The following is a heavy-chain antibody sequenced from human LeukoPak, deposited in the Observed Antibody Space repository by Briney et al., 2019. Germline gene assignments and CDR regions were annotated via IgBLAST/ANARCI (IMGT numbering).Heavy chain of an antibody. V-gene: IGHV3-23*01. CDR3: ANDQTFDYGSGSYLDYYYYYGMDV. Sequence: GGSLRLSCAASGFTLSRFWMSCVRQAPGKGLECGLDISGSGGSTYYSDSEKGRFTISRDNSKNTLYLQMNSLRDEDTAVYYGANDQTFDYGSGSYLDYYYYYGMDVWGQGTTVTVSS. CDR2: ISGSGGST. J-gene: IGHJ6*02. D-gene: IGHD3-10*01. CDR1: GFTLSRFW.